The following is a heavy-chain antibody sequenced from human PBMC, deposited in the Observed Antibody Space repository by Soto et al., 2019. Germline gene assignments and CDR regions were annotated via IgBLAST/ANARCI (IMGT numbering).Heavy chain of an antibody. CDR1: GYTFTSYG. Sequence: ASVKVSCKASGYTFTSYGISWVRQAPGQGLEWMGWISAYNGNTNYAQKLQGRVAMTTDTSTSTAYMELRSLRSDDTAVYYCARDQDIVVVPAAIGWFDPWGQGTLVTVSS. V-gene: IGHV1-18*04. CDR2: ISAYNGNT. D-gene: IGHD2-2*01. J-gene: IGHJ5*02. CDR3: ARDQDIVVVPAAIGWFDP.